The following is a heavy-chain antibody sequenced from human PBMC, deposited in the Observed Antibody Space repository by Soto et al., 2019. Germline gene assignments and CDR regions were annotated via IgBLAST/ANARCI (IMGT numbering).Heavy chain of an antibody. V-gene: IGHV4-39*07. D-gene: IGHD3-3*01. CDR1: GASIRSSTYQ. CDR3: ARDQEDFRSGSYHYAMEV. CDR2: AYYSEST. J-gene: IGHJ6*02. Sequence: SETLSLTCTVSGASIRSSTYQWGWIRQPPGRGLEWIGSAYYSESTYYNPSLKSRVTISVDTSKNQFSLKLSSVTAADTAVYYCARDQEDFRSGSYHYAMEVWGQGTKVPVSS.